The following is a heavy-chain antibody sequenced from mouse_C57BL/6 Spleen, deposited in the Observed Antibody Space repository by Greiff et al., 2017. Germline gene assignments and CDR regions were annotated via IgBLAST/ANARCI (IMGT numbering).Heavy chain of an antibody. CDR2: ISSGSSTI. Sequence: EVLLVESGGGLVKPGGSLKLSCAASGFTFSDYGMHWVRQAPEKGLEWVAYISSGSSTIYYADTVKGRFTISTDNAKNTLFLQMTSLRSEDTAMYYCARRGGYSYYCALDYWGQGTSVTVSS. V-gene: IGHV5-17*01. CDR1: GFTFSDYG. D-gene: IGHD1-1*02. J-gene: IGHJ4*01. CDR3: ARRGGYSYYCALDY.